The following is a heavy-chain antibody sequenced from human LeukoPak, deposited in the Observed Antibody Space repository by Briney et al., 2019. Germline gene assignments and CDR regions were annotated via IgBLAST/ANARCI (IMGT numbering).Heavy chain of an antibody. Sequence: GGSLRLSCAASGFTFSSYAMHWVRQAPGKGLEWVAVISYDGSNKHYADSVKGRFTISRDNSKNTLYLQMNSLRAEDTAVYYCARSRSSRGDAFDIWGQGTMVTVSS. CDR1: GFTFSSYA. CDR2: ISYDGSNK. CDR3: ARSRSSRGDAFDI. J-gene: IGHJ3*02. V-gene: IGHV3-30-3*01. D-gene: IGHD1-26*01.